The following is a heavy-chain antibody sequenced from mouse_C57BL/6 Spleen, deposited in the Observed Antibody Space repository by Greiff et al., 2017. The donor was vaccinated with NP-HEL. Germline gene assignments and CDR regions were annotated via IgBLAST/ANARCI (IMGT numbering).Heavy chain of an antibody. J-gene: IGHJ2*01. CDR1: GFTFSDYG. Sequence: EVKLMESGGGLVKPGGSLKLSCAASGFTFSDYGMHWVRQAPEKGLEWVAYISSGSSTIYYADTVKGRFTISRDNAKNTLFLQMTSLRSEDTAMYYCARDGNSLFDYWGQGTTLTVSS. CDR2: ISSGSSTI. V-gene: IGHV5-17*01. CDR3: ARDGNSLFDY. D-gene: IGHD2-1*01.